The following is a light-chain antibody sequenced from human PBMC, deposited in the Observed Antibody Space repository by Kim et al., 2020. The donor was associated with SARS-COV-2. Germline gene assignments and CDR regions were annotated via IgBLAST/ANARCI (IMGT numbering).Light chain of an antibody. CDR3: QKYNNWYPYT. J-gene: IGKJ2*01. V-gene: IGKV3-15*01. CDR1: QSIGPH. Sequence: SAGESTILSCSASQSIGPHLAWYHQKPGQAPRLVIYSGSTRATGVPARFSGSESGSYFTLTISTLQSGDSGIYYCQKYNNWYPYTFGQGTKLEI. CDR2: SGS.